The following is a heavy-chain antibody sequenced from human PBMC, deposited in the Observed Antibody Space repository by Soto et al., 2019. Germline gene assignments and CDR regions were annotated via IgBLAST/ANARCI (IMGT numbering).Heavy chain of an antibody. CDR1: GFTFNTAV. CDR3: AREDHSSGYAGTFQH. Sequence: QVQLVEAGGGVVQPGESLRLSCAASGFTFNTAVIHWVRQTPGKGLEWVAAISSDASAQHYTDSVKGRFTISRDNSKNMLYLQMDSLRPADTAGYYCAREDHSSGYAGTFQHWGEGTLVTVSS. V-gene: IGHV3-30-3*01. D-gene: IGHD3-22*01. J-gene: IGHJ1*01. CDR2: ISSDASAQ.